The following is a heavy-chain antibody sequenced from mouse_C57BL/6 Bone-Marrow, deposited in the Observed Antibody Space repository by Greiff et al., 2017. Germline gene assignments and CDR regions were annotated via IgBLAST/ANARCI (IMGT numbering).Heavy chain of an antibody. CDR3: ARSGKSPITPPYY. Sequence: QVQLKQPGAELVKPGASVKLSCKASGYTFTSYWMHWVKQRPGRGLEWLGRIDPNSGGTKSNEKFKSKATLTVDKPASTAYMQLSSLTSEDSAVYYCARSGKSPITPPYYWGQGTTLTVSS. V-gene: IGHV1-72*01. CDR2: IDPNSGGT. J-gene: IGHJ2*01. CDR1: GYTFTSYW. D-gene: IGHD1-2*01.